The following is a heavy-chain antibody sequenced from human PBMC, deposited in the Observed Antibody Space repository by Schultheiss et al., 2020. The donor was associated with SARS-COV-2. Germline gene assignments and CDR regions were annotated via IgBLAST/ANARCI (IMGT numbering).Heavy chain of an antibody. J-gene: IGHJ4*02. CDR3: ARAVWFDY. Sequence: GGSLRLSCAASGFTFSSYWMHWVRQAPGKGLEWVSVIYSGGSTYYADSVKGRFTISRDNSKNTLYLQMNSLRAEDTAVYYCARAVWFDYWGQGTLVTVSS. D-gene: IGHD2-21*01. V-gene: IGHV3-53*01. CDR2: IYSGGST. CDR1: GFTFSSYW.